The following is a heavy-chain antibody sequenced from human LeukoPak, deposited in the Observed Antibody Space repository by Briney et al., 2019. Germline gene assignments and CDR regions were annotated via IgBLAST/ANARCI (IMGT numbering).Heavy chain of an antibody. CDR1: GGSFRGYY. J-gene: IGHJ4*02. CDR3: ARGRVYYGSGSYYPLDY. D-gene: IGHD3-10*01. CDR2: INHSGSI. V-gene: IGHV4-34*01. Sequence: PSETLSLTCAVHGGSFRGYYWSGSRHPPEKGREWIGEINHSGSINYNPSLKSRVTISVDTSKNQFSLKLSSVTAADTAVYYCARGRVYYGSGSYYPLDYWGQGTLVTVSS.